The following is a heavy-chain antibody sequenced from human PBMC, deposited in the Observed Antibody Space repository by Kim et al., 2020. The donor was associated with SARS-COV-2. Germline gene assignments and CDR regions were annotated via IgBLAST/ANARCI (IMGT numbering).Heavy chain of an antibody. D-gene: IGHD3-10*01. CDR3: ARDLNIWGHAASGY. Sequence: YADSVNGRFTISRDNAKNTLYLQMNNLRAEDTAVYYCARDLNIWGHAASGYWGQRTLVTVSS. V-gene: IGHV3-21*06. J-gene: IGHJ4*02.